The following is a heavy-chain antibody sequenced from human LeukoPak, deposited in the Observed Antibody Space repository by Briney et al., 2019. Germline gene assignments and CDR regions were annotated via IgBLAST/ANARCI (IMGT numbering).Heavy chain of an antibody. CDR3: ARDYNANGEYFQN. V-gene: IGHV3-30-3*01. CDR2: ISYDGSNK. D-gene: IGHD1-1*01. J-gene: IGHJ1*01. Sequence: PGGSLTLSCAVSGFTFSSYAMHWVRQAPGKGLEWVAVISYDGSNKYYAYSVKGRFTISRDNSKNTLYLQMNSLRTEDTAMYYCARDYNANGEYFQNWGQGTLVTVSS. CDR1: GFTFSSYA.